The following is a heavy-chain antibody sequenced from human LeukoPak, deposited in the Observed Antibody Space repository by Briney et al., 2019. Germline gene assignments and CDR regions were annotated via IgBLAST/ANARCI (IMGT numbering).Heavy chain of an antibody. Sequence: RGSLRLSFAASGFTFSSYGMHWVRQAPGKGLEWVAVIWYDGSNKYYADSVKGRFTISRDNSKNTLYLQMNRLRAEDTAVYYCARVGCGDDGRKLPLRRGCWFDPWGQGTLVTVSS. CDR1: GFTFSSYG. CDR2: IWYDGSNK. J-gene: IGHJ5*02. V-gene: IGHV3-33*01. D-gene: IGHD1-7*01. CDR3: ARVGCGDDGRKLPLRRGCWFDP.